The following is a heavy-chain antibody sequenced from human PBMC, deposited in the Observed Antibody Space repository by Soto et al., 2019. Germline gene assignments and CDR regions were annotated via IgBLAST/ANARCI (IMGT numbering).Heavy chain of an antibody. D-gene: IGHD3-16*01. Sequence: SETLSLTCAVYGGSFSVYYWSWIRQPPGKGLEWIGEINHSGSTNYNPSLKSRVTISVDTSKNQFSLKLSSVTAADTAVYYCARGGGEWYMDVWGKGTTVTVSS. V-gene: IGHV4-34*01. CDR2: INHSGST. J-gene: IGHJ6*03. CDR1: GGSFSVYY. CDR3: ARGGGEWYMDV.